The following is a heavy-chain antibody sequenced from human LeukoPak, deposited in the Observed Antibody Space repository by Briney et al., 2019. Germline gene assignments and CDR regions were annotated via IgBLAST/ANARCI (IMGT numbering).Heavy chain of an antibody. CDR1: GGSISSSSYY. J-gene: IGHJ4*02. V-gene: IGHV4-39*01. D-gene: IGHD3-10*01. Sequence: SETLSLTCTVSGGSISSSSYYWGWIRQPPGKGLEWIGSIYYSGSTYYNPSLKSRVTISVDTSKNQFSLKLSSVTAADTAVYYCARRSMVRGVNLLTPFDYWGQGTLVTVSS. CDR3: ARRSMVRGVNLLTPFDY. CDR2: IYYSGST.